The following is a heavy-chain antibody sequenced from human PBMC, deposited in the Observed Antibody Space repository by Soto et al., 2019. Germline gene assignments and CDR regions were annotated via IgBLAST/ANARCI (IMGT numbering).Heavy chain of an antibody. Sequence: GGSLRLSCAASGFTFSSYSMNWVRQAPGKGLEWVSSISSSSYIYYADSVKGRFTISRDNAKNSLYLQMNSLRAEDTAVYYCAREVVGATPTFDYWGQGTLVTVSS. CDR1: GFTFSSYS. CDR3: AREVVGATPTFDY. D-gene: IGHD1-26*01. CDR2: ISSSSYI. V-gene: IGHV3-21*01. J-gene: IGHJ4*02.